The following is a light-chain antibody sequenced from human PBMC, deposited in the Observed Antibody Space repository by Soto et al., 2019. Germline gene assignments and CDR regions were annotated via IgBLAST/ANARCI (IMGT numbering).Light chain of an antibody. CDR2: DAS. Sequence: EIVLTQYPATLSLSPGERATLSCRASQSVTSYLAWYQQKPGQAPRLLIYDASNSATGIPARFSGSGSGTDFTLTISSLEPEDFAVYYCQQRSNWPPYTFGQGTKLEIK. J-gene: IGKJ2*01. CDR1: QSVTSY. V-gene: IGKV3-11*01. CDR3: QQRSNWPPYT.